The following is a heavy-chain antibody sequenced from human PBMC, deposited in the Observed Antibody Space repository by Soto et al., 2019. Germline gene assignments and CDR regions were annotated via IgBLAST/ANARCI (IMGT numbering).Heavy chain of an antibody. CDR2: ISSSSSTI. V-gene: IGHV3-48*01. CDR3: AIVATHDAFDI. Sequence: PGGSLRLSCAASGFTFSSSSMNWVRQAPGKGLEWVSYISSSSSTIYYADSVKGRFTISRDNAKNSLYLQMNSLRAEDTAVYYCAIVATHDAFDIWGQGTMVTVSS. D-gene: IGHD1-26*01. J-gene: IGHJ3*02. CDR1: GFTFSSSS.